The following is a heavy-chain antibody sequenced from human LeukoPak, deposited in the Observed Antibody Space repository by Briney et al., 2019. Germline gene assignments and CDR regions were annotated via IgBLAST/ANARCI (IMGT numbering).Heavy chain of an antibody. CDR2: ISGNGDST. V-gene: IGHV3-43*02. CDR1: GFTFDDYA. D-gene: IGHD2-21*02. J-gene: IGHJ4*02. CDR3: AKDIEAGTAGFSFDY. Sequence: GGSLRLSCAASGFTFDDYAMHWVRQAPGKGLEWVSLISGNGDSTYYEDSVKGRFSISRVNIKNALYLQMNSLRTEDTALYDSAKDIEAGTAGFSFDYWGQGTLVTVSS.